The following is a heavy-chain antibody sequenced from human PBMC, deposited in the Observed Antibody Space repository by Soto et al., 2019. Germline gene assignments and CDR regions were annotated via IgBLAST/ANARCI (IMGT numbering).Heavy chain of an antibody. J-gene: IGHJ6*03. CDR1: GYTFTSYD. CDR2: MNPNSGNT. V-gene: IGHV1-8*01. CDR3: ARGRAADPLYYYYMDV. D-gene: IGHD6-13*01. Sequence: ASVKVSCKASGYTFTSYDINWVRQATGQGLEWMGWMNPNSGNTGYAQKFQGRVTMTRNTSISTAYMELSSLRSEDTAVYYCARGRAADPLYYYYMDVWGKGTTVTVSS.